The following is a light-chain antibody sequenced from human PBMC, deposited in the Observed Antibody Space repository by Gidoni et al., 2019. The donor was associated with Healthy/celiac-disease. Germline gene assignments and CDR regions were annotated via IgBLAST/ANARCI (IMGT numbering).Light chain of an antibody. CDR1: QSVSSY. Sequence: IVLTQSPATLSLSPGERATLSCSASQSVSSYLAWYQQKPGQAPRLLIYDASNRATGIPARFSGSGSGTDFTLTISSLEPEDFAVYYCQQRSNWRGTFGQGTKVEIK. CDR2: DAS. J-gene: IGKJ1*01. V-gene: IGKV3-11*01. CDR3: QQRSNWRGT.